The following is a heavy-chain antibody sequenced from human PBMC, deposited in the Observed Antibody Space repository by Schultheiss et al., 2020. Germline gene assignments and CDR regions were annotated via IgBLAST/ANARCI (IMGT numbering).Heavy chain of an antibody. CDR1: GGSFSGYY. Sequence: SETLSLTCAVYGGSFSGYYWGWIRQPPGKGLEWIGSIYYSGSTYYNPSLKSRVTISVDTSKNQFSLKLSSVTAADTAVYYCASVVRGVIIVAFWFDPWGQGTLVTVSS. CDR3: ASVVRGVIIVAFWFDP. CDR2: IYYSGST. D-gene: IGHD3-10*01. J-gene: IGHJ5*02. V-gene: IGHV4-39*01.